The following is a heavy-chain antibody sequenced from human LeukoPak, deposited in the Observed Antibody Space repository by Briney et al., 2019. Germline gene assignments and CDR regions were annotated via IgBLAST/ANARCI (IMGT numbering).Heavy chain of an antibody. CDR3: ARGHGYSYGYFGY. Sequence: SETLSLTCTVSSGSISSSSYYWGWIRQPPGKGLEWIGSIYYSGSTYYNPSLKSRVTISVDTSKNQFSLKLSSVTAADTAVYYCARGHGYSYGYFGYWGQGTLVTVSS. CDR2: IYYSGST. J-gene: IGHJ4*02. D-gene: IGHD5-18*01. V-gene: IGHV4-39*07. CDR1: SGSISSSSYY.